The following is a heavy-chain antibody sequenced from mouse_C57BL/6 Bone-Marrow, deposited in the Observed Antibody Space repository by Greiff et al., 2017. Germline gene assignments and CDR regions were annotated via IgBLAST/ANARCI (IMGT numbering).Heavy chain of an antibody. J-gene: IGHJ4*01. D-gene: IGHD2-1*01. Sequence: QVPLKESGPGILQPSQTLSLTCSFSGFSLSTFGMGVGWHRQPSGQGLVWLVHTWWDDDKYYNPDLKSRITNSKDTSKNLVCLQIANVDTADSARYYCGRIRFLLMDYWGQGTSVTVSS. CDR1: GFSLSTFGMG. V-gene: IGHV8-8*01. CDR2: TWWDDDK. CDR3: GRIRFLLMDY.